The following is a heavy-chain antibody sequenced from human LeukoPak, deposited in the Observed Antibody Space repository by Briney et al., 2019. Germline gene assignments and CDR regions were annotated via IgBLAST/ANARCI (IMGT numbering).Heavy chain of an antibody. J-gene: IGHJ4*02. CDR2: ISAGGGDT. CDR3: AKAPDTAMAPYFDY. Sequence: GGSLRLSCAASGFTFRIYAVSWVRQAPGKGLEWVSSISAGGGDTYYADSVKGRFTISRDNSKNTLYLQMSSLSAEDTAVYYCAKAPDTAMAPYFDYWGQGTLVTVSS. CDR1: GFTFRIYA. V-gene: IGHV3-23*01. D-gene: IGHD5-18*01.